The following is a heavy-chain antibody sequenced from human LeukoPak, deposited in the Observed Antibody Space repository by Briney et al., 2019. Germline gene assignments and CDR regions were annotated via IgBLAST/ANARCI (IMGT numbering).Heavy chain of an antibody. V-gene: IGHV1-18*01. CDR3: ARESGEDYHDSPCMDV. CDR1: GYTFTSYG. J-gene: IGHJ6*02. D-gene: IGHD3-22*01. Sequence: ASVKVSCKASGYTFTSYGISWVRQAPGQGLEWMGWISAYNGNTNYAQKLQGRVTMTTDTSTSTAYMELRSLRSDDTAVYYCARESGEDYHDSPCMDVWGQGTTVTVSS. CDR2: ISAYNGNT.